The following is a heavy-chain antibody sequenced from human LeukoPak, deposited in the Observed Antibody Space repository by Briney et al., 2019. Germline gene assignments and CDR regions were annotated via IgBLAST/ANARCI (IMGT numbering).Heavy chain of an antibody. CDR3: ARSRAPPILLWFGESFMDV. D-gene: IGHD3-10*01. J-gene: IGHJ6*03. Sequence: SVKVSCKASGGTFSSYAISWVRQAPGQGLEWMGGIIPIFGTANYAQKFQGRVTITADESTSTAYMELSSLRSEDTAVYYCARSRAPPILLWFGESFMDVWGNGTTVTVSS. CDR1: GGTFSSYA. V-gene: IGHV1-69*13. CDR2: IIPIFGTA.